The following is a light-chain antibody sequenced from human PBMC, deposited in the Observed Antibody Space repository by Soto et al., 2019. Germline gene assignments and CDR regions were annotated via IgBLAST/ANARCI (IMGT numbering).Light chain of an antibody. CDR3: QQYSDWPLT. CDR1: QSVSSH. J-gene: IGKJ4*01. Sequence: EIVLTQSPSTLSLSPGERATLSCRASQSVSSHLAWFQQKPGQAPRLLMYGVSNMATGMPSRFRGSGSGTEFTLIISSLQSEDFADYYCQQYSDWPLTFGGGTKVESK. V-gene: IGKV3D-15*01. CDR2: GVS.